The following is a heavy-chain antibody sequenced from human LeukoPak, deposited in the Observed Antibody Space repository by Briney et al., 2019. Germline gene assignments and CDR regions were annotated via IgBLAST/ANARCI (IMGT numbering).Heavy chain of an antibody. D-gene: IGHD1-26*01. J-gene: IGHJ4*02. Sequence: GESLKISFQGSGYSFTNYWIGWVRQMPGKGLEWMGIIYPGDSDTRYSPSFQGQVTISADKSISTAYLQWSSLKASDTAMYYCASSLSGSYSDYWGQGTLVTVSS. V-gene: IGHV5-51*01. CDR2: IYPGDSDT. CDR1: GYSFTNYW. CDR3: ASSLSGSYSDY.